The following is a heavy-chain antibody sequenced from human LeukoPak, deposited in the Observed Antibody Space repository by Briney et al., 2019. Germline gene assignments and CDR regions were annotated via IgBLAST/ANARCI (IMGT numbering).Heavy chain of an antibody. J-gene: IGHJ4*02. D-gene: IGHD3-10*01. V-gene: IGHV3-48*03. CDR1: GFTFSSYE. Sequence: GGSLRLSCAASGFTFSSYEINWVRQAPGKGLEWVSCISSSGSTIYSADSVKGRFTISRDNAKNSLYLQMNSLRAEDTAVYYXXXAWRGMVRTLDYWGQGTLVTVSS. CDR3: XXAWRGMVRTLDY. CDR2: ISSSGSTI.